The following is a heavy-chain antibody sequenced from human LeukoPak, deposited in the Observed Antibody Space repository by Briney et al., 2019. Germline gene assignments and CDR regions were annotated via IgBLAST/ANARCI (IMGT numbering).Heavy chain of an antibody. CDR3: ASQRGDIVVVPAATTDNSYYYYMDV. Sequence: SVKVSCKASGGTFSSYAISWVRQAPGPGLEWMGGIIPIFGTANYAQKFQGKVTITADESTSTAYMELSSLRSEDTAVYYCASQRGDIVVVPAATTDNSYYYYMDVWGKGTTVTVSS. D-gene: IGHD2-2*01. CDR2: IIPIFGTA. V-gene: IGHV1-69*01. J-gene: IGHJ6*03. CDR1: GGTFSSYA.